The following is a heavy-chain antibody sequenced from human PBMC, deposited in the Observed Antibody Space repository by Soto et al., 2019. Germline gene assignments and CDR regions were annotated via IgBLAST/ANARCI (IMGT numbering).Heavy chain of an antibody. CDR2: IYAGDSNT. Sequence: EVQLVQSGAEVKKTGESLKISCKGSGYTFSTYWIGWVRQMPGKGLEWVGIIYAGDSNTIYSPSFEGQVTMSADKSITTAYLQWSSLKASDSAMYYCARGGYGANSKDSFYMWGPGTMVTVSS. CDR1: GYTFSTYW. J-gene: IGHJ3*02. D-gene: IGHD4-17*01. CDR3: ARGGYGANSKDSFYM. V-gene: IGHV5-51*01.